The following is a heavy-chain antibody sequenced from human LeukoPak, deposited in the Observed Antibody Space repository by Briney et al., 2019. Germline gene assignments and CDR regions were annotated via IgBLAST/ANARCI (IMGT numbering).Heavy chain of an antibody. J-gene: IGHJ5*02. CDR2: IHPNSGGT. Sequence: ASVKVSCKASGAXGYYMHWVRQAPGQGLELLGWIHPNSGGTNYAQKFQGRVTMTRDTSISTVYMELSRLRSDDTAVYYCARGGGLYCSSISCYNYFDPWGQGTLVTVSS. CDR1: GAXGYY. V-gene: IGHV1-2*02. CDR3: ARGGGLYCSSISCYNYFDP. D-gene: IGHD2-2*01.